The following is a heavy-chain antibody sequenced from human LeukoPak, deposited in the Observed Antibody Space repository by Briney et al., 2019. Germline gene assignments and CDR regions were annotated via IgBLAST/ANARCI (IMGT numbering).Heavy chain of an antibody. CDR2: IYTSGTS. D-gene: IGHD6-19*01. V-gene: IGHV4-4*07. CDR3: ARDRAVPHYYYGMDV. Sequence: SETLSLACTVSGASIGLYYWSWIRQPAGKGLEWIGRIYTSGTSNYSPSLKSRVTMSLDLSKNQLSLKLNSVTATDTAVYYCARDRAVPHYYYGMDVWGQGTTVTVSS. CDR1: GASIGLYY. J-gene: IGHJ6*02.